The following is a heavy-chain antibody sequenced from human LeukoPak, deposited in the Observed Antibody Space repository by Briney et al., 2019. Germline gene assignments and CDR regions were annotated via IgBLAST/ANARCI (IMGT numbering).Heavy chain of an antibody. CDR3: AKDEDYDILTGHDAFDI. J-gene: IGHJ3*02. CDR2: ISGSGGST. Sequence: SGGSLRLPCAASGFTFSSYAMSWVRQAPGKGLEWVSAISGSGGSTYYADSVKGRFTISRDNSKNTLYLQMNSLRAEDTAVYYCAKDEDYDILTGHDAFDIWGQGTMVTVSS. V-gene: IGHV3-23*01. CDR1: GFTFSSYA. D-gene: IGHD3-9*01.